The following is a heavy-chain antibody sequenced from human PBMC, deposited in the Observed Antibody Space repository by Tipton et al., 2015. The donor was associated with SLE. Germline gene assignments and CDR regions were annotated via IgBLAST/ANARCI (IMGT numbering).Heavy chain of an antibody. CDR1: GGSFSGYY. CDR2: INHSGST. CDR3: ARGRLLRSAAFDI. J-gene: IGHJ3*02. V-gene: IGHV4-34*01. Sequence: TLSLTCAVYGGSFSGYYWSWIRQPPGKGLEWIGEINHSGSTNYNPSLKSRVTISVDTSKNQFSLKLSSVTAADTAVYYCARGRLLRSAAFDIWGQGTMVTVSS. D-gene: IGHD3-3*01.